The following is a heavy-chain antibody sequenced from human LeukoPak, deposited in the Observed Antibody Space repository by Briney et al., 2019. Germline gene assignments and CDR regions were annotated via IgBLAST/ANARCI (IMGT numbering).Heavy chain of an antibody. D-gene: IGHD2-21*02. CDR3: ARGGGDWWSTRYYYYYMDV. V-gene: IGHV4-39*01. CDR2: IYYSGST. J-gene: IGHJ6*03. Sequence: SETLSLTCTVSGGSISSSSYYWGWIRQPPGKGLEWIGSIYYSGSTYYNPSLKSRVTISVDTSKNQFSLKLSSVTAADTAVYYCARGGGDWWSTRYYYYYMDVWGKGTTVTISS. CDR1: GGSISSSSYY.